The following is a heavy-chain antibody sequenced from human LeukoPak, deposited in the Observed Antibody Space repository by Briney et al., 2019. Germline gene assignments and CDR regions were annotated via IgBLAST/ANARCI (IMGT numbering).Heavy chain of an antibody. V-gene: IGHV3-13*01. CDR2: IGTAGDT. CDR1: GFTFSSYD. D-gene: IGHD2-15*01. CDR3: ARGDCSGGSCYLDY. Sequence: GGSLRLSCAASGFTFSSYDMHWVRQATGKGLEWVSAIGTAGDTYYPGSVKGRFTISRENAKNSLYLQMNSLRAGDTAVYYCARGDCSGGSCYLDYWGQGTLVTVSP. J-gene: IGHJ4*02.